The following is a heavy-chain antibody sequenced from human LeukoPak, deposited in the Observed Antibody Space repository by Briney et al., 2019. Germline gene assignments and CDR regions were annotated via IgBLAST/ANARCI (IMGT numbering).Heavy chain of an antibody. CDR3: ARGGSIAAFYWFDP. Sequence: ETLSLTCAVYGGSFSGYYWSWIRQPPGKGLEWIGEINHSGSTNYNPSLTSRVTISVDTSKNQFSLKLSSVTAADTAVYYCARGGSIAAFYWFDPWGQGTLVTVSS. J-gene: IGHJ5*02. V-gene: IGHV4-34*01. D-gene: IGHD6-25*01. CDR1: GGSFSGYY. CDR2: INHSGST.